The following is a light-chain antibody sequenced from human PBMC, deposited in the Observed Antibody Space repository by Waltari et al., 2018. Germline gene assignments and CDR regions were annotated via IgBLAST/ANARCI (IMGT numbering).Light chain of an antibody. V-gene: IGKV1-33*01. CDR2: DAS. CDR3: QQYDKPPIA. Sequence: DVQMTQSPSSLSVSVGDRVTITCQASQDITNYLNWYQQKPGKAPKLLIYDASNLETGVPSRFSGTGSGTHFTFNISGLQSEDVATYYCQQYDKPPIAFGQGTRLDIK. J-gene: IGKJ5*01. CDR1: QDITNY.